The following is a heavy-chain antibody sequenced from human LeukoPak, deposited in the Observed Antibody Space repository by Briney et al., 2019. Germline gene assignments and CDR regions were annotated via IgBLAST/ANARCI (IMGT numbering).Heavy chain of an antibody. CDR3: ERRGITTVRGVITDAFDI. J-gene: IGHJ3*02. V-gene: IGHV1-2*02. CDR1: GYTFTGYY. Sequence: ASVKVSCKASGYTFTGYYMHWVRQAPGQGLEWMGWINPNSGGTNYAQKFQGRVTMTRDTSISTAYMELSRLRSDDTAVYYCERRGITTVRGVITDAFDIWGQGTMVTVSS. CDR2: INPNSGGT. D-gene: IGHD3-10*01.